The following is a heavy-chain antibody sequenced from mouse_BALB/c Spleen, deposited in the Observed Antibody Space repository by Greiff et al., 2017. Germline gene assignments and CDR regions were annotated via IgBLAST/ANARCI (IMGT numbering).Heavy chain of an antibody. CDR2: ISYSGST. CDR3: ARKRGSGYFDY. J-gene: IGHJ2*01. V-gene: IGHV3-2*02. CDR1: GYSITSDYA. Sequence: EVKLMESGPGLVKPSQSLSLTCTVTGYSITSDYAWNWIRQFPGNTLEWMGYISYSGSTSYNPSLKSRISITRDTSKNQFFLQLNSVTTEDTATYYCARKRGSGYFDYWGQGTTLTVSS.